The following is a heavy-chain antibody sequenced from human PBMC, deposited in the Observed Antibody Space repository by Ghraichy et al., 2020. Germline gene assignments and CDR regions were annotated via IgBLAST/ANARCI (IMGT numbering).Heavy chain of an antibody. V-gene: IGHV1-69*06. CDR1: GGTFSSYA. CDR3: ASRYPAYCSSTSCYNPFYYYMDV. D-gene: IGHD2-2*02. Sequence: SVKVSCKASGGTFSSYAISWVRQAPGQGLEWMGGIIPIFGTANYAQKFQGRVTITADKSTSTAYMELSSLRSEDTAVYYCASRYPAYCSSTSCYNPFYYYMDVWGKGTTVTVSS. CDR2: IIPIFGTA. J-gene: IGHJ6*03.